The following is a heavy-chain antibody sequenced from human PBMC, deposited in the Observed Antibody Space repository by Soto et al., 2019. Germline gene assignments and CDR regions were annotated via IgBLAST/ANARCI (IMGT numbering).Heavy chain of an antibody. D-gene: IGHD1-1*01. CDR3: ARDPPTTSDYALDV. CDR1: GFAVSTSY. V-gene: IGHV3-53*01. J-gene: IGHJ6*02. Sequence: XGSLRLSCAASGFAVSTSYMMWVRQAPGKGLECISVTYTGGSTDYAASVKGRFIISRDDSRNTLYLQMNSLRAEDTAVYYCARDPPTTSDYALDVWGQGTTVTVSS. CDR2: TYTGGST.